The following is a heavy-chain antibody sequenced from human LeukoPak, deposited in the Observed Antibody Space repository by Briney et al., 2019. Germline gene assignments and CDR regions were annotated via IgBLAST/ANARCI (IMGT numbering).Heavy chain of an antibody. J-gene: IGHJ5*02. CDR1: GFTFSSYA. Sequence: GGSLRLSCVASGFTFSSYAMSWVRQAPGKGLEWVSAISGSGGSTYYADSVKGRFTISRDNSKNTLYLQMNSLRAEDTAVYYCAKDWGSYPPYNWFDPWGQGTLVTVSS. CDR2: ISGSGGST. D-gene: IGHD3-16*02. V-gene: IGHV3-23*01. CDR3: AKDWGSYPPYNWFDP.